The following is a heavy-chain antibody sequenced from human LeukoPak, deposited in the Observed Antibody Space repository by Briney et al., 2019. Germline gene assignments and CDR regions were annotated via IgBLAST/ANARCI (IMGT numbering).Heavy chain of an antibody. J-gene: IGHJ4*02. Sequence: ASVTVSCKASGGTFSDYVISWVRQAPGQGLNWMGGISPLLGASKHTQNFHDRVTITADESTTTAYMELSDLRSADTAVYYCATYDVLTGFEYWGQGTLVTVSS. V-gene: IGHV1-69*13. CDR3: ATYDVLTGFEY. CDR2: ISPLLGAS. D-gene: IGHD3-9*01. CDR1: GGTFSDYV.